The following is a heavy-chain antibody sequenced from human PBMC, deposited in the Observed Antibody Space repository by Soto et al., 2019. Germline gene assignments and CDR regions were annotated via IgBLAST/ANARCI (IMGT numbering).Heavy chain of an antibody. J-gene: IGHJ6*02. CDR1: GFTFSSYS. CDR3: ARDHGLMYDFWSGPRHGMDV. D-gene: IGHD3-3*01. V-gene: IGHV3-21*01. CDR2: ISSSSSYI. Sequence: GGSLRLSCAASGFTFSSYSMNWVRQAPGKGLEWVSSISSSSSYIYYADSVKGRFTISRDNAKNSLYLQMNSLRAEDTAVYYCARDHGLMYDFWSGPRHGMDVWGQGTTVTVSS.